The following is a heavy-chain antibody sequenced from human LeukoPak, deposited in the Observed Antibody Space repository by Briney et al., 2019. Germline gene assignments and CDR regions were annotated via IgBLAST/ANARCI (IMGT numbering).Heavy chain of an antibody. J-gene: IGHJ4*02. Sequence: SETLSLTCAVYGGSFSGYYWSWIRQPPGKGLEWIGEINHSGSTNYNPSPKSRVTISVDTSKNQFSLKLSSVTAADTAVYYCASLGGRASYYFDYWGQGTLVTVSS. CDR2: INHSGST. V-gene: IGHV4-34*01. D-gene: IGHD3-16*01. CDR3: ASLGGRASYYFDY. CDR1: GGSFSGYY.